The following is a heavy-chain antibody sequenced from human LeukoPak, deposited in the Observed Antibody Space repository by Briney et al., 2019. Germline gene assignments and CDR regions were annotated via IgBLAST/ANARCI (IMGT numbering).Heavy chain of an antibody. J-gene: IGHJ4*02. D-gene: IGHD6-19*01. Sequence: PGGSLRLSCAASGFTFSSYGMHWVRQAPGKGLEWVAVISYDGTIKYYADSVKGRFTISRDNSKNTAYLQMSGLRGEDTAVYYCAKDGYSSGWYDPDYWGQGTLVTVSS. V-gene: IGHV3-30*18. CDR2: ISYDGTIK. CDR1: GFTFSSYG. CDR3: AKDGYSSGWYDPDY.